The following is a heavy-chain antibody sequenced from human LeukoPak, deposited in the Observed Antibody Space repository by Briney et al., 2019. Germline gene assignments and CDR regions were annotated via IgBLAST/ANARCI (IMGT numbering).Heavy chain of an antibody. CDR1: GFTFSSYS. V-gene: IGHV3-48*04. CDR2: ISSSSSTI. D-gene: IGHD2-15*01. CDR3: ARGPVGYCSGGSCWEFDP. Sequence: GGSLRLSCAASGFTFSSYSMNWVRQAPGKGLEWVSYISSSSSTIYYADSVKGRFTISRDNAKNSLYLQMNSLRAEDTAVYYCARGPVGYCSGGSCWEFDPWGQGTLVTVSS. J-gene: IGHJ5*02.